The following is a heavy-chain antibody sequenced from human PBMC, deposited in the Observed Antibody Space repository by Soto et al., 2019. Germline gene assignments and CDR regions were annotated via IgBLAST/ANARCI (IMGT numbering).Heavy chain of an antibody. J-gene: IGHJ4*02. CDR1: GFTISTYS. D-gene: IGHD3-22*01. CDR2: ITYSSTYI. V-gene: IGHV3-21*01. Sequence: EVQLVESGGGLVKPGGSLRLSCVASGFTISTYSMNWVRQAPGKGLEWVSSITYSSTYIYYADSVKGRFTISRDNAKNSIYLQMTSLKPEDTAVYYWARMYSYERNGYDYWGQGTLVTVST. CDR3: ARMYSYERNGYDY.